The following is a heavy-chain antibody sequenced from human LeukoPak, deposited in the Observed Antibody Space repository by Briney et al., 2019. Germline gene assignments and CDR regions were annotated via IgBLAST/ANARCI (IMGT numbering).Heavy chain of an antibody. D-gene: IGHD1-1*01. Sequence: PGGSLRLSCAASGFTFSSQPMHWVRQTPGKGLEWVALISFDGKNKFYGDSVTGRFTISRDNTKNTLFLQMNSLRAEDMGVYYCVRPMTTTRNFEHWGQGTLVTVSS. CDR2: ISFDGKNK. V-gene: IGHV3-30*03. J-gene: IGHJ4*02. CDR1: GFTFSSQP. CDR3: VRPMTTTRNFEH.